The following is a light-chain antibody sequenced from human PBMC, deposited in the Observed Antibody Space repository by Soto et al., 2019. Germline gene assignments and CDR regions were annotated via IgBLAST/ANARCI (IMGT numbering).Light chain of an antibody. J-gene: IGLJ1*01. CDR1: NSDVGGYNY. V-gene: IGLV2-14*03. Sequence: QSVLTQDASVSGSPGQSITIACTGTNSDVGGYNYVSWYQQHPGKAPKLMIYDVFTRPSGVSNRFSGSKSGNTASLTISALQAEDDADYYCTSWTSTSTYVFGSGTKLTVL. CDR3: TSWTSTSTYV. CDR2: DVF.